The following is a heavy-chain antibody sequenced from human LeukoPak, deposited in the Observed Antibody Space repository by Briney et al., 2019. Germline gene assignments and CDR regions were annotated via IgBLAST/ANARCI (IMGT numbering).Heavy chain of an antibody. CDR3: TREGYYDSSGYRPFDP. CDR2: IRSKAYGGTT. J-gene: IGHJ5*02. Sequence: GGSLGLSCTASGFTFGDYAMSWFRQAPGKGLEWVGFIRSKAYGGTTEYAASVKGRFTISRDDSKSIAYLQMNSLKTEDTAVYYCTREGYYDSSGYRPFDPWGQGTLVTVSS. D-gene: IGHD3-22*01. V-gene: IGHV3-49*03. CDR1: GFTFGDYA.